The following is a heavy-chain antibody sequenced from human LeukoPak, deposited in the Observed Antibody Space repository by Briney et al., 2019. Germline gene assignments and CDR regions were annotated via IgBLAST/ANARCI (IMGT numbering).Heavy chain of an antibody. V-gene: IGHV1-2*02. Sequence: ASVKVSCKASGYTFTGYYMHWVRQAPGQGLEWMGWINPNSGGTNYAQKFQGRVTMTTDTSTTTAYMELKNLRSDDTAIDYCAKDRAAARNFDIWGQGTLVTVSS. CDR3: AKDRAAARNFDI. D-gene: IGHD2-2*01. J-gene: IGHJ4*02. CDR1: GYTFTGYY. CDR2: INPNSGGT.